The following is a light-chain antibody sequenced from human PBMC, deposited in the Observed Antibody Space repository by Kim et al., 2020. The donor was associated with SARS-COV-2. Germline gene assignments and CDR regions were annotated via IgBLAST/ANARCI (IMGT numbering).Light chain of an antibody. V-gene: IGLV1-44*01. Sequence: QSVLTQPPSASGTPGQRVTISCTGSSSNIGGNTVTWYQQLPGTAPKVLIYSNDERPSGVPDRFSGSKSGTSASLAISGLQSEDEADYHCAAWDDSLKGVIFGGGTQLTDL. J-gene: IGLJ2*01. CDR3: AAWDDSLKGVI. CDR2: SND. CDR1: SSNIGGNT.